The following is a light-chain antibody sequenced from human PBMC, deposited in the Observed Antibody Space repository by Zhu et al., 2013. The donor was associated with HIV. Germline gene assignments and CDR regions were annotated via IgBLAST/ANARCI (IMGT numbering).Light chain of an antibody. CDR2: WAS. CDR1: LSVLYTSNNRNY. Sequence: DIVMTQSPDSLAVSLGERATVNCRSSLSVLYTSNNRNYLAWFQQKPGQPPKLLIYWASTRESGVPDRFSGSGSETDFTLTISSLQAEDVALYYCQQYYTTPLTFGGGTKVEIK. J-gene: IGKJ4*01. CDR3: QQYYTTPLT. V-gene: IGKV4-1*01.